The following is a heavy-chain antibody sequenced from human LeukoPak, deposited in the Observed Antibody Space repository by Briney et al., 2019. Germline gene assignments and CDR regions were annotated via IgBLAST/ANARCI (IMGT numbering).Heavy chain of an antibody. CDR1: GFPFTVYP. CDR3: AKDMGNRGSGPYGMDV. D-gene: IGHD3-10*01. V-gene: IGHV3-30-3*01. J-gene: IGHJ6*02. CDR2: SSSDETYK. Sequence: PGGSLRLSCAASGFPFTVYPTHWVRQAPGKGLEWVSVSSSDETYKFYANSVRGRFTISRDNAKNSLYLQMNSLRAEDTALYYCAKDMGNRGSGPYGMDVWGQGTTVTASS.